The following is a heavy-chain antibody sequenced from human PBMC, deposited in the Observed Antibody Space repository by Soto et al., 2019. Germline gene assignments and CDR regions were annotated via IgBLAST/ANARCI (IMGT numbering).Heavy chain of an antibody. CDR2: IYSGGST. CDR1: GFTVSSNY. J-gene: IGHJ5*02. D-gene: IGHD3-10*01. CDR3: PRDRGGNTGCSDP. V-gene: IGHV3-53*01. Sequence: EVQLVESGGGLIQPGGSLRLSCAASGFTVSSNYMSWVRQAPGKGLEWVSIIYSGGSTYYADSVKGRFTISRDNSKNTLNLKMNSRRAEDTAVYTGPRDRGGNTGCSDPWGQGTLSPSPQ.